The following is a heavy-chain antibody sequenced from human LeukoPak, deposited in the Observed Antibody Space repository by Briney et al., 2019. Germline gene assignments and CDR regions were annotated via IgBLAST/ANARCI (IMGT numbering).Heavy chain of an antibody. CDR1: GFTFSSYA. CDR3: ARGIVGATTGFNWFDP. J-gene: IGHJ5*02. Sequence: GGSLRLSCAASGFTFSSYAMHWVRQAPGKGLEYVSAISSNGGGTYYANSVKGRFTISRDNSKNTLYLQMGSLRAEDMAVYYCARGIVGATTGFNWFDPWGQGTLVTVSS. CDR2: ISSNGGGT. D-gene: IGHD1-26*01. V-gene: IGHV3-64*01.